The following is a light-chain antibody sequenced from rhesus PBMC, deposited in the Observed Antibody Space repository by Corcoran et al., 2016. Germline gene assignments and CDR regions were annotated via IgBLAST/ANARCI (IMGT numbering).Light chain of an antibody. CDR2: TAS. Sequence: DIQMTQSPSSLSASVGDTVTITCRASQSISSWLAWYQQKPGKAPKLLIYTASSLQRGGPSRFSGSGLGTDFTLTISSRQSEDFATYYCQQYSSSPRTFGQGTKVEIK. V-gene: IGKV1-22*01. CDR3: QQYSSSPRT. J-gene: IGKJ1*01. CDR1: QSISSW.